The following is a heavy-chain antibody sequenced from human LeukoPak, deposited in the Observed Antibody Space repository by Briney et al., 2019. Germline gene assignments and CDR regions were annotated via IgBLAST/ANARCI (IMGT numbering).Heavy chain of an antibody. CDR3: ARGGDIVVVPADPALYWFDP. Sequence: SVKVSCKASGGTFSSYAISWVRQAPGQGLEWMGGIIPIFGTANYAQKFQGRVTITTDESTSTAYMELSSLSSEDTAVYHCARGGDIVVVPADPALYWFDPWGQGTLVTVSS. CDR1: GGTFSSYA. D-gene: IGHD2-2*01. V-gene: IGHV1-69*05. CDR2: IIPIFGTA. J-gene: IGHJ5*02.